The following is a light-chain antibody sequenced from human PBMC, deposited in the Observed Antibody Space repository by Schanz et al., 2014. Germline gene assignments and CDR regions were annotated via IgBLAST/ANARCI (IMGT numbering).Light chain of an antibody. CDR2: EAN. V-gene: IGLV2-14*02. CDR1: SSDIGAYDL. J-gene: IGLJ1*01. Sequence: QSALTQPASVSGSPGQSITISCSGTSSDIGAYDLVSWYQQYPDKVPKLMIYEANKRPSGVSNRFSGSKSGNTASLTISGLQADDEADYYCSSYTSISTLNYVFGSGTKLTVL. CDR3: SSYTSISTLNYV.